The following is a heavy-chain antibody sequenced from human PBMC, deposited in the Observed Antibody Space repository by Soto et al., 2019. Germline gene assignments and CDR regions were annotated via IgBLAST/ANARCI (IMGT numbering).Heavy chain of an antibody. V-gene: IGHV2-5*01. J-gene: IGHJ5*02. CDR2: IYWNDDK. D-gene: IGHD2-2*01. CDR1: GFSLSTSGVG. CDR3: AHRRCSSTSCYAGGGWFDP. Sequence: QITLKESGPTLVKPTQTLTLTCTFSGFSLSTSGVGVGWIRQPPGKALEWLALIYWNDDKRYSPSLKSRLTSTKDTSKNQVVLTMTNMDPVDTATYYCAHRRCSSTSCYAGGGWFDPWGQGTLVTVSS.